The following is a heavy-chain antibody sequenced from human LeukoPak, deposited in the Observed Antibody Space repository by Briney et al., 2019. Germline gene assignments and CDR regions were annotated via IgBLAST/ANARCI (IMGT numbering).Heavy chain of an antibody. CDR2: ISYDGSNK. CDR1: GFTFRSYA. CDR3: ASTDTAMTRLFSGDY. Sequence: QPGGSLRLSCAASGFTFRSYAMSWVRQAPGKGLEWVAVISYDGSNKYYADSVRGRFTISRDNSKNTLYLQMNSLRAEDTAVYYCASTDTAMTRLFSGDYWGQGTLVTVSS. V-gene: IGHV3-30-3*01. J-gene: IGHJ4*02. D-gene: IGHD5-18*01.